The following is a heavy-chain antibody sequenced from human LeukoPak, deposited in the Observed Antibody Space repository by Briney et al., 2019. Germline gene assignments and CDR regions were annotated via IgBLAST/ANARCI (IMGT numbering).Heavy chain of an antibody. CDR3: AKDHYATRPDY. D-gene: IGHD2-8*01. CDR1: GFTFSSNA. Sequence: GGSLRLSCAASGFTFSSNAMSWVRQAPGKGLKWFSAISGSGGSTYYADSVKGRFTISRYNSKNTLYLQINSLRADDTAVYYCAKDHYATRPDYWGQGTLVTVSS. CDR2: ISGSGGST. V-gene: IGHV3-23*01. J-gene: IGHJ4*02.